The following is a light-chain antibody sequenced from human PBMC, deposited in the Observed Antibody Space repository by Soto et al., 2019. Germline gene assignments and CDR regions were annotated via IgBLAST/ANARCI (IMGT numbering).Light chain of an antibody. J-gene: IGKJ1*01. Sequence: EIVLTQSPGTLSLSPGERATLSCRASQSVSSCYLAWYQQKPGQAPRLLIYGASSRATGIPDRFSGSGSGTDFTLTISRLGPEDFAVYYCQQYGSSLVWTFGQWTKVDIK. CDR1: QSVSSCY. V-gene: IGKV3-20*01. CDR3: QQYGSSLVWT. CDR2: GAS.